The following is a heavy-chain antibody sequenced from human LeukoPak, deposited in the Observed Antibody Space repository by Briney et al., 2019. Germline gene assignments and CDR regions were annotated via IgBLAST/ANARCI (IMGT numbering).Heavy chain of an antibody. CDR3: ARVQWLAPQYYFDY. CDR2: IIPIFGTA. D-gene: IGHD6-19*01. CDR1: GGTFSSYA. V-gene: IGHV1-69*05. Sequence: SAKVSCKASGGTFSSYAISWVRQAPGQGLEWTGGIIPIFGTANYAQKFQGRVTITTDESTSTAYMELSSLRSEDTAVYYCARVQWLAPQYYFDYWGQGTLVTVSS. J-gene: IGHJ4*02.